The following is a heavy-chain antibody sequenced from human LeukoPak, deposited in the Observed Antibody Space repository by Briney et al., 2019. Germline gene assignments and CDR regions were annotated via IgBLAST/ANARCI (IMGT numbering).Heavy chain of an antibody. V-gene: IGHV1-2*06. Sequence: ASVKVSCKASGYAFTAFYIHWVRQAPGQGLEWMGRLNPNSGGTILAQKFQGRVTITRDTSISTAYMELSRLRSDDTAAYYCARVPDIYCPSTSCVDYWGQGTLVTVSS. D-gene: IGHD2-2*01. CDR2: LNPNSGGT. J-gene: IGHJ4*02. CDR3: ARVPDIYCPSTSCVDY. CDR1: GYAFTAFY.